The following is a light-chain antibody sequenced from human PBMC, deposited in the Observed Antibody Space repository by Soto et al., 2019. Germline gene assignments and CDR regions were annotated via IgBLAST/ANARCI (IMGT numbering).Light chain of an antibody. CDR2: GAY. Sequence: EIVMTQSPATLSVSPGEGATLSCRASQSVSSNLAWYQQKPGQAPRLLIYGAYIRATGIPARISGSGSGTEFTLTISSLQPEDFATYYCQQSYNTPPTFGQGTKVEIK. V-gene: IGKV3-15*01. J-gene: IGKJ1*01. CDR1: QSVSSN. CDR3: QQSYNTPPT.